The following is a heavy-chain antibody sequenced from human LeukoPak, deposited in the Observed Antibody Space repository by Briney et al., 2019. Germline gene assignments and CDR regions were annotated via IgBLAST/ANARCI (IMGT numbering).Heavy chain of an antibody. Sequence: SQTLSLTCTVSGGSISSGDYYWSWIRQPPGKGLEWIGYIYYSGSTYYNPPLKSRVTISVDTSKNQFSLKLSSVTAADTAVYYCARGIRNLGYDSSGYPDYWGQGTLVTVSS. V-gene: IGHV4-30-4*08. CDR2: IYYSGST. CDR1: GGSISSGDYY. D-gene: IGHD3-22*01. CDR3: ARGIRNLGYDSSGYPDY. J-gene: IGHJ4*02.